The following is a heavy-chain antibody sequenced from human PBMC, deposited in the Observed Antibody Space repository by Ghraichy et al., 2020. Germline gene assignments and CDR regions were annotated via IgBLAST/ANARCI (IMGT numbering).Heavy chain of an antibody. J-gene: IGHJ3*02. CDR2: IISSGGGT. CDR1: GFTFSSYA. D-gene: IGHD1-1*01. V-gene: IGHV3-23*01. CDR3: AKASNAHWNEDPFDI. Sequence: LSLTCAASGFTFSSYAMSWVRQAPGKGLEWVSCIISSGGGTYYADSVKGRFTISRDNSENTLYLQMNSLRVEDTAEYFCAKASNAHWNEDPFDIWGQGTMVTVSS.